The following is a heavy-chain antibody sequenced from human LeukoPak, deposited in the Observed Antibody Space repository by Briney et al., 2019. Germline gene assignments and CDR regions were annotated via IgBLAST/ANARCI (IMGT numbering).Heavy chain of an antibody. CDR1: GYSISSGYY. J-gene: IGHJ6*03. Sequence: SETPSLTCAVSGYSISSGYYWGWIRQPPGKGLEWIGSIYHSGSTYYNPSLKSRVTISVDTSKNQFSLKLSSVTAADTAVYYCARRTSGYSPLGYYYYMDVWGKGTTVTVSS. V-gene: IGHV4-38-2*01. CDR3: ARRTSGYSPLGYYYYMDV. D-gene: IGHD5-18*01. CDR2: IYHSGST.